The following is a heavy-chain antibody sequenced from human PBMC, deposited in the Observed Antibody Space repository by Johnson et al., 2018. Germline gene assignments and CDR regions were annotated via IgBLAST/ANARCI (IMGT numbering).Heavy chain of an antibody. CDR1: GYTFTTYD. Sequence: QVQLVESGAEVKKXGASVKVSCKASGYTFTTYDINWVRQATGQGLEWMGWMNPKSGNTGYAQKFQGRVTMTRNTSTSTAYMELSSLRSEDTAVYYCARDFEYSTSRWLDPWGQGTLVTVSS. CDR3: ARDFEYSTSRWLDP. V-gene: IGHV1-8*01. J-gene: IGHJ5*02. CDR2: MNPKSGNT. D-gene: IGHD6-6*01.